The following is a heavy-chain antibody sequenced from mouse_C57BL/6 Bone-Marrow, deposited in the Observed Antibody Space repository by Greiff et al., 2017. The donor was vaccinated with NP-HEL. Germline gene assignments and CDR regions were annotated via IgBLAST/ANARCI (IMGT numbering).Heavy chain of an antibody. CDR3: AYYCGSSYEAWFAY. Sequence: EVQLQQSGPELVKPGASVKISCKASGYSFTDYNMNWVKQSNGQSLEWIGVINPNYGTTSYNQKFKGKATLTVDQSSSTAYMQLNSLTSEDSAVYYCAYYCGSSYEAWFAYWGQGTLVTVSA. J-gene: IGHJ3*01. V-gene: IGHV1-39*01. CDR2: INPNYGTT. CDR1: GYSFTDYN. D-gene: IGHD1-1*01.